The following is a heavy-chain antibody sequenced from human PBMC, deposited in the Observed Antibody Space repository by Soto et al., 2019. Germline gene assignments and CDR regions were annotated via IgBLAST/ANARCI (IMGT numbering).Heavy chain of an antibody. CDR3: ARDHKGYDFWSGTNHYYYYGMDV. Sequence: QVQLVQSGAEVKKPGSSVKVSCKASGGTFSSYAISWVRQAPGQGLEWMGGIIPIFGTANYAQKFQGRVTITADESTSTAYMELSSLRSEDTAVYYCARDHKGYDFWSGTNHYYYYGMDVWGQGTTVTVSS. CDR2: IIPIFGTA. J-gene: IGHJ6*02. D-gene: IGHD3-3*01. V-gene: IGHV1-69*12. CDR1: GGTFSSYA.